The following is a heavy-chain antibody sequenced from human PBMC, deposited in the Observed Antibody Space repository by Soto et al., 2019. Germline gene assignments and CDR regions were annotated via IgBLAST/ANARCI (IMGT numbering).Heavy chain of an antibody. Sequence: PGGSLRLSCSASGFTFSTYWMSWVRQAPGKGLEWVANIKQDGSEKYYVDSVRGRFTISRDTAKNSLYLQMNSLGAEDTAVYYCAGAYYYDSSGFSPGGYWGQGTLVTVSS. CDR1: GFTFSTYW. CDR2: IKQDGSEK. V-gene: IGHV3-7*01. D-gene: IGHD3-22*01. CDR3: AGAYYYDSSGFSPGGY. J-gene: IGHJ4*02.